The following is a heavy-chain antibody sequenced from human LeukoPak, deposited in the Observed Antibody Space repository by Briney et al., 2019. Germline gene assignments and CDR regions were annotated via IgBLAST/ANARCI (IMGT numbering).Heavy chain of an antibody. V-gene: IGHV4-34*01. CDR2: INHSGST. Sequence: SETLSLTCAGYGGSFSGYYWSWIRQPPGKGLEWIGEINHSGSTNYNPSLKSRVTISVDTSKNQFSLKLSSVTAADTAVYYCARGRGHGSGSYYNPRYWYFDLWGRGTLVTVSS. CDR3: ARGRGHGSGSYYNPRYWYFDL. CDR1: GGSFSGYY. D-gene: IGHD3-10*01. J-gene: IGHJ2*01.